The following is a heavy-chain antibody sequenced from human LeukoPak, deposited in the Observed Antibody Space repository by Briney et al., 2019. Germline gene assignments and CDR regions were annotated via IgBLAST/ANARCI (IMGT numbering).Heavy chain of an antibody. J-gene: IGHJ4*02. CDR2: INPNNGGT. CDR3: VRVDKQQLVRENY. V-gene: IGHV1-2*02. D-gene: IGHD6-13*01. CDR1: GFTFTDYY. Sequence: ASVKVSCKASGFTFTDYYFHWVRQAPGQGLEWVGWINPNNGGTTYARSFQGRVTITRDTSISTAYMEMGSLKSDDTAIYHCVRVDKQQLVRENYWGQGTLVTVSS.